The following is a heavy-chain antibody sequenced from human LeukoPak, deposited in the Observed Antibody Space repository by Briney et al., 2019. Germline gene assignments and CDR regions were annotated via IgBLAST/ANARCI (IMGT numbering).Heavy chain of an antibody. J-gene: IGHJ5*02. CDR3: ARPYYYDSKIDP. V-gene: IGHV4-30-4*01. CDR1: GGSISSGDYY. D-gene: IGHD3-22*01. CDR2: TYYSGST. Sequence: SETLSLTSTVSGGSISSGDYYWSWIRQPPGKGLEWIGYTYYSGSTYYNPSLENRVSISVDTSKDQFSLNLSSVTAADTAVYYCARPYYYDSKIDPWGQGTLVTVSS.